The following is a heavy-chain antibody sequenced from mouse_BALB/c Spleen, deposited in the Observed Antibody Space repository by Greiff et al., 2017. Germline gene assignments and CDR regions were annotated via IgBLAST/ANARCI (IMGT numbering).Heavy chain of an antibody. J-gene: IGHJ3*01. CDR2: ISSGGST. Sequence: EVKLVESGGGLVKPGGSLKLSCAASGFTFSSYAMSWVRQTPEKRLEWVASISSGGSTYYPDSVKGRFTISRDNARNILYLQMSSLRSEDTAMYYCARWTCGNYWVAYWGQGTLVTVSA. CDR1: GFTFSSYA. CDR3: ARWTCGNYWVAY. D-gene: IGHD2-1*01. V-gene: IGHV5-6-5*01.